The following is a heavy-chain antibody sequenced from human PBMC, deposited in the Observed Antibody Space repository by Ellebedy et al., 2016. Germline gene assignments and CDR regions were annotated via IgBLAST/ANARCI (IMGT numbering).Heavy chain of an antibody. CDR3: AREGITLFGLLMSPGSLDV. Sequence: GSLRLSCTVSGGSISSYYWGWIRRSPGKGLEWIGYIHYSGISKYNPSLKSRATMSVETSRNEFSLKLTSVTAADTAVYYCAREGITLFGLLMSPGSLDVWGQGTTVTVSS. J-gene: IGHJ6*02. CDR2: IHYSGIS. CDR1: GGSISSYY. D-gene: IGHD3/OR15-3a*01. V-gene: IGHV4-59*12.